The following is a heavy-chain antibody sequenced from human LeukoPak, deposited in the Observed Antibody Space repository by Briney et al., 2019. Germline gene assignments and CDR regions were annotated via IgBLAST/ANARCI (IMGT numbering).Heavy chain of an antibody. J-gene: IGHJ3*02. Sequence: GGSLRLPCAASGFTFSSYAMSWVRQAPGKGLEWVSSISGSGGSTYYADSVKGRFTISRDNSKNTLYLQMNTLRAEDTAVYYCAKQAGSSGYAFDIWGQGTMVTVSS. CDR2: ISGSGGST. D-gene: IGHD6-19*01. V-gene: IGHV3-23*01. CDR1: GFTFSSYA. CDR3: AKQAGSSGYAFDI.